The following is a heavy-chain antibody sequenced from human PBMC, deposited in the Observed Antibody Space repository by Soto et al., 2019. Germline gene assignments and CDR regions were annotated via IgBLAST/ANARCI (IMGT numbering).Heavy chain of an antibody. J-gene: IGHJ4*02. Sequence: LETLSLPYTVAGGTISNLCWSWIRQPPGKGLEWIGYIYYSGSTNYNPSLKSRVTISVDTSKNQFSLKLSSVTAADTAVYYCAGLSDTAMVPVSDYWGQGTLVTVSS. CDR2: IYYSGST. V-gene: IGHV4-59*08. CDR3: AGLSDTAMVPVSDY. D-gene: IGHD5-18*01. CDR1: GGTISNLC.